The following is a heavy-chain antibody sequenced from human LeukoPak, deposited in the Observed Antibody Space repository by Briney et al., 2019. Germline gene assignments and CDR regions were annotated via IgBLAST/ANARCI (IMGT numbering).Heavy chain of an antibody. D-gene: IGHD1-26*01. V-gene: IGHV4-59*01. CDR2: IYYSGST. J-gene: IGHJ5*02. CDR1: GGSISSYY. Sequence: PSETLSLTCTVSGGSISSYYWNWIRQPPGKGLEWIGHIYYSGSTNYNPSLKSRVTISVDTSKNQFSLKVSSVTAADTAVYYCARVVGGTSWFDPWGQGTLVTVSS. CDR3: ARVVGGTSWFDP.